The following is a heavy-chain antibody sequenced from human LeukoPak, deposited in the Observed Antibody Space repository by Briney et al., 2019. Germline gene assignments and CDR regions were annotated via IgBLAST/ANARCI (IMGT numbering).Heavy chain of an antibody. CDR3: AIMSSSGWYRRELDY. Sequence: PGGSLRLSCAASGFTFSTYAMSWIRQPPGKGLEWIGEINHSGSTNYNPSLKSRVTISVDTSKNQFSLKLSSVTAADTAVYYCAIMSSSGWYRRELDYWGQGTLVTVSS. CDR1: GFTFSTYA. CDR2: INHSGST. J-gene: IGHJ4*02. V-gene: IGHV4-34*08. D-gene: IGHD6-19*01.